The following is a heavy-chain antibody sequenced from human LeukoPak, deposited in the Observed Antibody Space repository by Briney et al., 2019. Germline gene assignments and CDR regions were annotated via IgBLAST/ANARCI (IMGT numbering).Heavy chain of an antibody. CDR3: ARERYYYGSGSYSFDY. V-gene: IGHV3-48*04. CDR1: GFTFSSYA. CDR2: ISSSSSTI. Sequence: GRSLRLSCAASGFTFSSYAMHWVRQAPGKGLEWVSYISSSSSTIYYADSVKGRFTISRDNAKNSLYLQMNSLRAEDTAVYYCARERYYYGSGSYSFDYWGQGTLVTVSS. J-gene: IGHJ4*02. D-gene: IGHD3-10*01.